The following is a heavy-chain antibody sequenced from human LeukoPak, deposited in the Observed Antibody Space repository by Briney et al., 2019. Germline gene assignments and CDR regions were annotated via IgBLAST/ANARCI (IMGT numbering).Heavy chain of an antibody. CDR1: GFTFSSYS. D-gene: IGHD6-13*01. J-gene: IGHJ4*02. CDR3: ARTQNLAAAGPWDY. V-gene: IGHV3-21*01. CDR2: ISSSSSYI. Sequence: PGGSLRLSCAASGFTFSSYSMNWVRQAPGKGLEWVSSISSSSSYIYYADSVKGRFTIYRDNAKNSLYLQMNSLRAEDTAVYYCARTQNLAAAGPWDYWGQGTLVTVSS.